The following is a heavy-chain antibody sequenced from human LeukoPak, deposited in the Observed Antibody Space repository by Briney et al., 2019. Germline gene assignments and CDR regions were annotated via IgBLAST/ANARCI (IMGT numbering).Heavy chain of an antibody. CDR1: GFTFSSYE. Sequence: GGSLRLSCAASGFTFSSYEMNWVRQAPGKGLEWVSHSSSSGSTIYYAGSVKGRFTIARDNAKNSLYLQMNSLRAEDTAVYYCARGDSGSYYFDYWGQGTLVTVSS. J-gene: IGHJ4*02. D-gene: IGHD1-26*01. CDR2: SSSSGSTI. CDR3: ARGDSGSYYFDY. V-gene: IGHV3-48*03.